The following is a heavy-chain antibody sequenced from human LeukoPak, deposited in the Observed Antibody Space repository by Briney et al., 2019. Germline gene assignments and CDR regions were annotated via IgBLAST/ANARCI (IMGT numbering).Heavy chain of an antibody. D-gene: IGHD1-26*01. CDR2: IKPSGGRT. CDR3: ATDGGRGLLIFDY. V-gene: IGHV1-46*01. J-gene: IGHJ4*02. CDR1: GYTFTSYY. Sequence: ASVKVSCKASGYTFTSYYMHWVRQAPGQGLGWMGIIKPSGGRTSYAQKFQGRVTMTEDTSTDTAYMELSSRRSADTSVYYCATDGGRGLLIFDYWGQGTLVTVSS.